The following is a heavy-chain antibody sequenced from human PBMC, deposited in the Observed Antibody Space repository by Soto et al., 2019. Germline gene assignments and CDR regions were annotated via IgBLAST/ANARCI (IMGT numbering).Heavy chain of an antibody. CDR2: INAGNGNT. D-gene: IGHD3-22*01. CDR3: ARVGGTFSYYYDSSGSEGPFDY. Sequence: ASVKVSCKASGYTFTSYAMHWVRQAPGQRLEWMGWINAGNGNTKYSQKFQGRVTITRDTSASTAYMELSSLRSEDTAVYYCARVGGTFSYYYDSSGSEGPFDYWGQGSLDTGSS. J-gene: IGHJ4*02. V-gene: IGHV1-3*01. CDR1: GYTFTSYA.